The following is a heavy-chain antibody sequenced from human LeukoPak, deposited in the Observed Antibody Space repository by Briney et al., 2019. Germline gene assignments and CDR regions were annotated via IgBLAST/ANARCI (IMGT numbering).Heavy chain of an antibody. CDR1: GYSISSGYY. CDR2: IYHSGST. Sequence: SETLSLTCAVSGYSISSGYYWGWIRQPPGKGLEWIGSIYHSGSTYYNPSLKSRATISVDTSKNQFSLKLSSVTAADTAVYYCARRYYDFWSGYYPAAFDIWGQGTMVTVSS. V-gene: IGHV4-38-2*01. J-gene: IGHJ3*02. D-gene: IGHD3-3*01. CDR3: ARRYYDFWSGYYPAAFDI.